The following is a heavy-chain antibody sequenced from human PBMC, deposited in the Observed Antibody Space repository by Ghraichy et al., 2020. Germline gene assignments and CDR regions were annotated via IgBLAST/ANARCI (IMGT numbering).Heavy chain of an antibody. Sequence: SVKVSCKASGGTFSSYAISWVRQAPGQGLEWMGGIIPIFGTANYAQKFQGRVTITADESTSTAYMELSSLRSEDTAVYYCARPGTIPAHYYYYYGMDVWGQGTTVTVSS. D-gene: IGHD6-13*01. CDR1: GGTFSSYA. V-gene: IGHV1-69*13. CDR2: IIPIFGTA. J-gene: IGHJ6*02. CDR3: ARPGTIPAHYYYYYGMDV.